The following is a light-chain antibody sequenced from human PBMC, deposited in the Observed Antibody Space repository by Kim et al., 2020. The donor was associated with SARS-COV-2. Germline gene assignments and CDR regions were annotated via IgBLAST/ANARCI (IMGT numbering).Light chain of an antibody. Sequence: DIQMTQSPSSLSASVGDRITITCRASQGISNYLAWYQQKPGKLPDLLIYAASTLQSGVPSRFSGSGSGTDFTLTISSLQPEDVATYYCQKYNSASYTFGQGTTLEI. J-gene: IGKJ2*01. CDR1: QGISNY. CDR3: QKYNSASYT. V-gene: IGKV1-27*01. CDR2: AAS.